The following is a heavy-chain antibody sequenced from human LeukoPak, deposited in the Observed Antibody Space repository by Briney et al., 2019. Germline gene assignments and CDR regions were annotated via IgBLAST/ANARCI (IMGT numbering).Heavy chain of an antibody. CDR3: AKKASLVRGENYIDF. D-gene: IGHD3-10*01. J-gene: IGHJ4*02. Sequence: GSLRLSCAASGFTFSSYAMSWVRQAPGKGLEWVSSISGNSGSTYYADSVKGRFTISRDNSKNTRYLQLNSLKTEDTALYYCAKKASLVRGENYIDFWGQGTLVTVSS. V-gene: IGHV3-23*01. CDR1: GFTFSSYA. CDR2: ISGNSGST.